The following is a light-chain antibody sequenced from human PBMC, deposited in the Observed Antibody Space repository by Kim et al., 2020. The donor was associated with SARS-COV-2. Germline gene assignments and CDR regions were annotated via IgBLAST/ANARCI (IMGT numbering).Light chain of an antibody. J-gene: IGKJ2*01. V-gene: IGKV3-15*01. Sequence: VSPGERATLSGRASQNVSNNLGWYQQKPGQAPRLLSYGASTRATRSPARFSGSGSGTEFTLTISSLQSEDFALYYCHQYNNWPYTFGQGTKLEI. CDR1: QNVSNN. CDR2: GAS. CDR3: HQYNNWPYT.